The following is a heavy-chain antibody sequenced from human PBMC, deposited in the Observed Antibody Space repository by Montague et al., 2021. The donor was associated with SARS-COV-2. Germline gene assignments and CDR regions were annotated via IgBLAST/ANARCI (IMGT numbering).Heavy chain of an antibody. Sequence: SETLSLTCAVYGGSFSGYYWSWIRQPPGKGLEWIGEINHSGSTNYNPSLKSRVTISVDTSKNQFSLKLSSVTAADTAVYYCARGRAVTTFYYYYYGMDVGAKGPRSPSP. V-gene: IGHV4-34*01. J-gene: IGHJ6*02. CDR1: GGSFSGYY. CDR3: ARGRAVTTFYYYYYGMDV. D-gene: IGHD4-17*01. CDR2: INHSGST.